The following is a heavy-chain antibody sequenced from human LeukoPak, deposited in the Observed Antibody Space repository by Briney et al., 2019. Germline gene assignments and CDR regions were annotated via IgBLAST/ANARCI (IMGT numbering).Heavy chain of an antibody. V-gene: IGHV3-53*01. Sequence: GGSLRLSCAASGFTFSSYWMSWVRQAPGKGLEWVSVIYSGGTTYYADSVKGRFTISRDNSKNTLYLQMNSLRAEDTAVYYCAGRYDSSGYPLHWGQGTLVTVSS. CDR3: AGRYDSSGYPLH. D-gene: IGHD3-22*01. CDR1: GFTFSSYW. CDR2: IYSGGTT. J-gene: IGHJ4*02.